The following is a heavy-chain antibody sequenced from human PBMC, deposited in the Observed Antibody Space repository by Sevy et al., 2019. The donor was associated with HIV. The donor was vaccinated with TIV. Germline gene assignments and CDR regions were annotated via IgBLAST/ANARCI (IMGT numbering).Heavy chain of an antibody. CDR3: TGRNFDF. CDR1: GLTLSYAW. CDR2: IKSESDGRTT. V-gene: IGHV3-15*07. Sequence: GGSLRLSCAASGLTLSYAWMNWVRQAPGKGLEWVGHIKSESDGRTTDFATPVKGKFIISRDDSKNTLYLQMNSLKTGDTALYYCTGRNFDFWGRGTLVTVSS. J-gene: IGHJ4*02.